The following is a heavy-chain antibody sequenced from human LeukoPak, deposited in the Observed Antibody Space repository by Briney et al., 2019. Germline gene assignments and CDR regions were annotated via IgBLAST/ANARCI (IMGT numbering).Heavy chain of an antibody. J-gene: IGHJ5*02. Sequence: SETLSLACTVSGGSLSSYYWSWIRQPPGKGLEWIGYIYYSGSTNYNPSLKSRVSISVDTSKNQFSLKVTSVTAADTAMYYCARRLGATKRFDPWGQGTLVTVSS. D-gene: IGHD1-26*01. V-gene: IGHV4-59*01. CDR3: ARRLGATKRFDP. CDR2: IYYSGST. CDR1: GGSLSSYY.